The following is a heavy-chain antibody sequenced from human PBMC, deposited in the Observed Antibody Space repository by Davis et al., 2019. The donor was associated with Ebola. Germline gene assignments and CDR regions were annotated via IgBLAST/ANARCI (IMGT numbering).Heavy chain of an antibody. J-gene: IGHJ5*02. CDR1: GYSLTSYW. CDR2: IDPSDSYT. Sequence: KVSCKGSGYSLTSYWISWVRQLPGKGLEWMGRIDPSDSYTKYSPSFQGHVTISADKSISTAYLQWFSLKASDTAMYYCARSPVTGRARNWFDPWGQGTLVTVSS. V-gene: IGHV5-10-1*01. CDR3: ARSPVTGRARNWFDP. D-gene: IGHD1-20*01.